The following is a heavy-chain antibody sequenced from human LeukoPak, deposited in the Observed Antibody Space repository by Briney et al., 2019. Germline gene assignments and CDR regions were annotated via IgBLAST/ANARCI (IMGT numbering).Heavy chain of an antibody. V-gene: IGHV4-59*08. CDR2: IYYSGST. CDR1: GGSISSYY. CDR3: TRQKDHGDPDY. Sequence: PSETLSLTCTVSGGSISSYYWSWIRQPPGKGLQWIGYIYYSGSTKYNSSLKSRVTISVDTSKNQLSLKLTSVTAADTAVYYCTRQKDHGDPDYWGQGTLVTVSS. D-gene: IGHD4-17*01. J-gene: IGHJ4*02.